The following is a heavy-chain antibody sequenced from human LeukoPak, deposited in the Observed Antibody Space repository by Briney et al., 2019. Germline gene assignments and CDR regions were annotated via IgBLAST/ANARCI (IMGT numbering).Heavy chain of an antibody. D-gene: IGHD2/OR15-2a*01. V-gene: IGHV1-2*06. CDR2: IYPSSGGT. Sequence: ASVKVSCKASGYTFTNYHMHWVRQAPGQGLEWMGRIYPSSGGTNYAQKFQGRITLTTDTSINTAYMELSRLRFDDTAVYYCARDLPFEDWGQGALVTVSS. CDR3: ARDLPFED. CDR1: GYTFTNYH. J-gene: IGHJ4*02.